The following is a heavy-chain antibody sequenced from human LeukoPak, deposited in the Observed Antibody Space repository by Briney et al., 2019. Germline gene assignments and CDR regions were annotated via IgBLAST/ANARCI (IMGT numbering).Heavy chain of an antibody. CDR1: GGSISSYY. J-gene: IGHJ1*01. D-gene: IGHD3-22*01. V-gene: IGHV4-59*01. CDR3: ARVRYDSSGYYGRAGYFQH. CDR2: ISYSGGT. Sequence: PSETLSLTCTVSGGSISSYYWSWIRQPPGKGLEWLGYISYSGGTNYNPSLKSRVTISIDTSKNQFSLKLRSVTAADTAVYYCARVRYDSSGYYGRAGYFQHWGQGTLVTVSS.